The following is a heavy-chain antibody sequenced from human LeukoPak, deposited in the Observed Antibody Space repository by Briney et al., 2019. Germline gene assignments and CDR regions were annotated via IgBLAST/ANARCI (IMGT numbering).Heavy chain of an antibody. V-gene: IGHV3-23*01. D-gene: IGHD3-3*01. CDR1: GFTFSSYA. CDR2: ISGSGGST. Sequence: GGSLRLSCAASGFTFSSYAMSWVRQAPGKGLEWVSAISGSGGSTYYADSVKGRFTISRDSSKNTLFLQMNSLRAEDTAVYYCARNPLPDTMGSYYYYYMDVWGKGTTVTISS. J-gene: IGHJ6*03. CDR3: ARNPLPDTMGSYYYYYMDV.